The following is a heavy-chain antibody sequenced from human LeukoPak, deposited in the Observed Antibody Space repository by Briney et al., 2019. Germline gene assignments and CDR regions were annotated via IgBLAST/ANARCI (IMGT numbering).Heavy chain of an antibody. Sequence: GSLRLSCAASGFSSSNHYMRWIRQAPGKGLEWVANINEDGSNKWHLGSVKGRFTVSRDNARNALYLQMNSLRVEDTAVYYCTRVIVAVPGYFDYFDFWGQGALVTVSS. CDR3: TRVIVAVPGYFDYFDF. V-gene: IGHV3-7*01. CDR2: INEDGSNK. D-gene: IGHD6-19*01. CDR1: GFSSSNHY. J-gene: IGHJ4*02.